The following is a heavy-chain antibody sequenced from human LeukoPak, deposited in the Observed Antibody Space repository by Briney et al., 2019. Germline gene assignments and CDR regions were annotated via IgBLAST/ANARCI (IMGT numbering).Heavy chain of an antibody. V-gene: IGHV1-69*13. J-gene: IGHJ6*02. CDR3: ARSPGVTIHYYYGMDV. CDR1: GGTFSSYA. CDR2: IIPIFGTA. D-gene: IGHD2-21*01. Sequence: GASVKVSCKASGGTFSSYAISWVRQAPGQGLEWMGGIIPIFGTANYAQKFQGRVTITADESTSTAYMELSSLRSEDTAVYYCARSPGVTIHYYYGMDVWGQGTTVTVSS.